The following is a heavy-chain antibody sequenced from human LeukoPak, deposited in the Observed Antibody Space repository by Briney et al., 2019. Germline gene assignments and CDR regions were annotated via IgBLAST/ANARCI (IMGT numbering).Heavy chain of an antibody. J-gene: IGHJ1*01. D-gene: IGHD6-13*01. CDR2: IYYSGST. Sequence: SETLSLTCAVSGGSISSYYWSWIRQPPGKGLEWIGYIYYSGSTNYNPSLKSRVTISVDTSKNQFSLKLSSVTAADTAVYYCARRRRVSPHEYFQHWGQGTLVTVSS. V-gene: IGHV4-59*12. CDR1: GGSISSYY. CDR3: ARRRRVSPHEYFQH.